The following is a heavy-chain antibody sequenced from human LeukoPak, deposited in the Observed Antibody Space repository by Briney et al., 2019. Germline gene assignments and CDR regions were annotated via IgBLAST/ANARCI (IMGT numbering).Heavy chain of an antibody. CDR2: IYYSGST. Sequence: SETLSLTCTVSGDSISSHYWNWIRQPPGKGLEWIGYIYYSGSTNYNPSLKSRVTISVDTSKNQFSLKLSSVTAADTAVYYCARETTVVTPGRSDVFDIWGQGTMVTVSS. D-gene: IGHD4-23*01. J-gene: IGHJ3*02. CDR3: ARETTVVTPGRSDVFDI. CDR1: GDSISSHY. V-gene: IGHV4-59*11.